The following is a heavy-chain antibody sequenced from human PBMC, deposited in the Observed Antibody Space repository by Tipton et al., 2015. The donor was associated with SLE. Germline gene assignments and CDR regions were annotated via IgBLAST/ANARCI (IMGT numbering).Heavy chain of an antibody. D-gene: IGHD3-10*01. CDR1: AGPFSGYY. J-gene: IGHJ3*02. V-gene: IGHV4-34*01. Sequence: TLSLTCTVYAGPFSGYYWSWIRQPPGKGLEWIGEINHSGSTTYNPSLKSRVTISVDTSKNQFSLKLSSVTAADTAVYYCARDYYGSGFDAFDIWGQGTMVTVSS. CDR3: ARDYYGSGFDAFDI. CDR2: INHSGST.